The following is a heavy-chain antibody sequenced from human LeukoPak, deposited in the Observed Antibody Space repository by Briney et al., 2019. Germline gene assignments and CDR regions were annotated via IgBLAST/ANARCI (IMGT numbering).Heavy chain of an antibody. J-gene: IGHJ4*02. CDR3: ARIPFTDIAVAVD. CDR1: GYSISSSNW. Sequence: SDTLSLTCAVSGYSISSSNWWGWIRQPPGKGLEWIGYIYYSGSTYYNPSLKSRVTMSVDTSKNQFSLKLSTVTAVDTAVYYCARIPFTDIAVAVDWGQGTLVTVSS. CDR2: IYYSGST. V-gene: IGHV4-28*01. D-gene: IGHD6-19*01.